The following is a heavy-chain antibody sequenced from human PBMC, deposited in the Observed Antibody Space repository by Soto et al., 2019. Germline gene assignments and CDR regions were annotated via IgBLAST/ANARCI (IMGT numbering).Heavy chain of an antibody. CDR2: IYYSGST. D-gene: IGHD2-15*01. CDR1: GGSISSYY. V-gene: IGHV4-59*12. J-gene: IGHJ4*02. Sequence: SETLSLTCTVSGGSISSYYWSWIRQPPGKGLEWIGYIYYSGSTNYNPSLKSRVTISVDTSKNQFSLKMSSVTAADTAVYYCARGAVVSPFDYWGQGTLVTVSS. CDR3: ARGAVVSPFDY.